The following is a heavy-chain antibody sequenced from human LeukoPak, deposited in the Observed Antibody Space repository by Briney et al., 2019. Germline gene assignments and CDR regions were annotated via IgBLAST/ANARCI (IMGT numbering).Heavy chain of an antibody. Sequence: SGPTLVNPTQTLTLTCTFSGFSRRPSRVGVGWIRQSPGKALEWLAIVNGDKAQRYNPSVRSRLSISKDTSKTQVVLMMTNVDPEDTATYYCAHGVTGWKGYAEFDVWGQGTLVTVSS. V-gene: IGHV2-5*02. CDR2: VNGDKAQ. CDR1: GFSRRPSRVG. CDR3: AHGVTGWKGYAEFDV. J-gene: IGHJ3*01. D-gene: IGHD2-8*01.